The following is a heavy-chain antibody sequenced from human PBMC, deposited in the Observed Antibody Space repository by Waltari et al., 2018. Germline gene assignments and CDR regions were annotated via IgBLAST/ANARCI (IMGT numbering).Heavy chain of an antibody. V-gene: IGHV3-7*03. D-gene: IGHD2-2*01. J-gene: IGHJ4*02. CDR2: IKQDRPDK. Sequence: EVQLVDSGGGLVQPGGSLRLSCVASGFPFSRNWMSGVRQATGKGLEWVEKIKQDRPDKFYGDWVKGRFTISRDNAKNSVYLQMNSLRAEDTAVYYCARDPARGTIDYCGQGTLVTVAA. CDR3: ARDPARGTIDY. CDR1: GFPFSRNW.